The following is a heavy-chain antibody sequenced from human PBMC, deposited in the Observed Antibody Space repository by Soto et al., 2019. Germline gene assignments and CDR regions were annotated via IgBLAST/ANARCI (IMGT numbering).Heavy chain of an antibody. J-gene: IGHJ5*01. V-gene: IGHV1-18*04. D-gene: IGHD2-2*01. CDR3: ARGPRYCSTTSCFSEVYWFDS. CDR1: GYTYTSYG. Sequence: VASVKVSCKASGYTYTSYGISWVRQAPGEGLEWMGWISGYNGNTEYAQKVQARVTMTTDTSTTTAYMELWSLRSDDTAVYYCARGPRYCSTTSCFSEVYWFDSWGQGTLVTVSS. CDR2: ISGYNGNT.